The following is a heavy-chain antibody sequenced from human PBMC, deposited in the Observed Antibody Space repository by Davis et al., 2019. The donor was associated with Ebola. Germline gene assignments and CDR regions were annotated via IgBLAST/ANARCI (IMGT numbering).Heavy chain of an antibody. CDR2: ISSSSSYI. CDR1: GFTFSRYS. J-gene: IGHJ6*02. D-gene: IGHD6-6*01. Sequence: GESLKISCAASGFTFSRYSMNWVRQAPGKGLEWVSSISSSSSYIYYADSVKGRFTISRDNAKNSLYLQMNSLRAEDTAVYYCARSSIAARPGYYYGMDVWGQGTTVTVSS. V-gene: IGHV3-21*01. CDR3: ARSSIAARPGYYYGMDV.